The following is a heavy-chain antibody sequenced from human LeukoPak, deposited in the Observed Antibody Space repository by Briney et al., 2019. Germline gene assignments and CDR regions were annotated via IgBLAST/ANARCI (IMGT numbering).Heavy chain of an antibody. Sequence: ASVKVSCKASGGTFRSYAISWVRQAPGQGLECMGGNIPIFGTANYAQKFQGRVTITADESTSTAYMELSSLRSEDTAVYYCARDPDGYNTDGAFDIWGQGTMVTVSS. CDR3: ARDPDGYNTDGAFDI. D-gene: IGHD5-24*01. CDR2: NIPIFGTA. V-gene: IGHV1-69*13. CDR1: GGTFRSYA. J-gene: IGHJ3*02.